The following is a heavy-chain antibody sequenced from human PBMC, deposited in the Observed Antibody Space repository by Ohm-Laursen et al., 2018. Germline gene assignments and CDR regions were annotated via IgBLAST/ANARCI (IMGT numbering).Heavy chain of an antibody. CDR3: ARDDYYYYGMDV. Sequence: SLRLSCAASGFTFSSYAMNWVRQAPGKGLEWVSYISSSGSTIYYADSVKGRFTISRDNAKNSLYLQMNSLRAEDTAVYYCARDDYYYYGMDVWGQGTTVTVSS. CDR1: GFTFSSYA. CDR2: ISSSGSTI. V-gene: IGHV3-48*04. J-gene: IGHJ6*02.